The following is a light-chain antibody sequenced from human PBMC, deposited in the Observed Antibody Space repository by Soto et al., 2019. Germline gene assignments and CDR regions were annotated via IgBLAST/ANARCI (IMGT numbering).Light chain of an antibody. V-gene: IGLV2-14*01. Sequence: QSALTQPASVSGSPGQSITISCTGTSSDVGGYNYVSWTQQHPGKAPKLIIYNVSYRPSGVSNRFSGSKSGNTASLTISGLQAEDEADYYCSSFTSSNTVVIGGGTKLTVL. CDR2: NVS. J-gene: IGLJ3*02. CDR1: SSDVGGYNY. CDR3: SSFTSSNTVV.